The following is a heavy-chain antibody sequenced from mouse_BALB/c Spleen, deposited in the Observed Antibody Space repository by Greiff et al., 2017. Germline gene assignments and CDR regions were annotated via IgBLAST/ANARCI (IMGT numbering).Heavy chain of an antibody. CDR3: ARNAPFLRLRAMDY. V-gene: IGHV5-6-5*01. Sequence: EVHLVESGGGLVKPGGSLKLSCAASGFTFSSYAMSWVRQTPEKRLEWVASISSGGSTYYPDSVKGRFTISRDNARNILYLQMSSLRSEDTAMYYCARNAPFLRLRAMDYWGQGTSVTVSS. D-gene: IGHD1-2*01. J-gene: IGHJ4*01. CDR2: ISSGGST. CDR1: GFTFSSYA.